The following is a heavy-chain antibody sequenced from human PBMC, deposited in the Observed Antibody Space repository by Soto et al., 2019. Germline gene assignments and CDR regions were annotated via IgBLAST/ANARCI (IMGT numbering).Heavy chain of an antibody. CDR2: ISGDGGTT. Sequence: EVQLLESGGDLVQPGASLRLSCAASEFTFSSYAMNWVRQAPGKGLEWVSVISGDGGTTYYADSVKGRFGISRDNTKDTLYLEMNSLRVEDTAVYYGAKGKVAYDYGGLQDFYYFPMNVWGQGTTVTVSS. CDR1: EFTFSSYA. D-gene: IGHD2-21*01. J-gene: IGHJ6*02. CDR3: AKGKVAYDYGGLQDFYYFPMNV. V-gene: IGHV3-23*01.